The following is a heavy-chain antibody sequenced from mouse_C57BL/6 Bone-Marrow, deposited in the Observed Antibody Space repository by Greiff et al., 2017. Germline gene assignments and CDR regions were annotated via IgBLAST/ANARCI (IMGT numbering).Heavy chain of an antibody. CDR3: ARWKGYDYAMDY. J-gene: IGHJ4*01. CDR2: INPGSGGT. D-gene: IGHD2-10*02. Sequence: QVQLQQSGAELVRPGTSVKVSCKASGYAFTTYLIEWVKQRPGPGLEWIGVINPGSGGTNYNEKFKGKATLTAYKSSSTAYMQLRSLTSEDSAVSFCARWKGYDYAMDYWGQGTTVTGSS. V-gene: IGHV1-54*01. CDR1: GYAFTTYL.